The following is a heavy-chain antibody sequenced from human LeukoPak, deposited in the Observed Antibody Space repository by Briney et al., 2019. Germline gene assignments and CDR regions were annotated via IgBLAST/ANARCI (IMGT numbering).Heavy chain of an antibody. V-gene: IGHV1-24*01. Sequence: ASVKVSCTVSGSSLTELSLYWVRQAPGKGLEWMGGFDVIDAKTFYAQKFQGRVTMTRDTSISTAYMELSRLRSDDTAVYYCARGHIVVVPAAMGNDYWGQGTLVTVSS. CDR1: GSSLTELS. D-gene: IGHD2-2*01. CDR3: ARGHIVVVPAAMGNDY. J-gene: IGHJ4*02. CDR2: FDVIDAKT.